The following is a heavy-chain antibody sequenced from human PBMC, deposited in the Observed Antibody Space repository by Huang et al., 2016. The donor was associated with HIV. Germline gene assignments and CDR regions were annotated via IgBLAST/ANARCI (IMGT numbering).Heavy chain of an antibody. Sequence: EVQLVESGGGLIEPGGSLRLSCAASGFTVSSHYMSWVRQAPGKGSEWVSAIHIGGSTYYRDAVNGRFTIARDNSKNTLYLQMSSLRVEDTAIYYCAREGQAQDYRMGSWDYWGQGTLVAVSS. J-gene: IGHJ4*02. CDR3: AREGQAQDYRMGSWDY. CDR1: GFTVSSHY. CDR2: IHIGGST. D-gene: IGHD3-16*02. V-gene: IGHV3-53*01.